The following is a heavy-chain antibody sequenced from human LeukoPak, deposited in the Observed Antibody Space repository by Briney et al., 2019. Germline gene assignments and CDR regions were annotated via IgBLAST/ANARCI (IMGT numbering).Heavy chain of an antibody. V-gene: IGHV3-21*01. D-gene: IGHD5-12*01. CDR2: ISSSSSYM. J-gene: IGHJ4*02. Sequence: PGGSLRLSCAASGFTFSTYTMNWVRQAPGKGLEWVSFISSSSSYMYYADSVKGRFTISRDNTKKSLYLQMNSLRAGDTAVYYCARDFSGYDYNFDYWGQGTLVTVSS. CDR1: GFTFSTYT. CDR3: ARDFSGYDYNFDY.